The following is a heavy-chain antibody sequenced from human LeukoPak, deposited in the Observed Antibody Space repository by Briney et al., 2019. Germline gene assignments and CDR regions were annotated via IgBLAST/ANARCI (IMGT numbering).Heavy chain of an antibody. V-gene: IGHV3-64D*06. D-gene: IGHD4-17*01. CDR2: ISSNGDNT. J-gene: IGHJ4*02. CDR1: GFTFSTYV. CDR3: VRGTVY. Sequence: PGGSLRLSCAVSGFTFSTYVMHWVRQAPGKGLGYVSAISSNGDNTYYAHSVKRRFPISTDNAKHTLYLQMSILIADDTALYYCVRGTVYSRQGTLVTVPS.